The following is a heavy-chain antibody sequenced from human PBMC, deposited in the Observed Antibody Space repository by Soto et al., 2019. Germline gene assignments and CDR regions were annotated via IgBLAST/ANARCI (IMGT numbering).Heavy chain of an antibody. CDR1: GGSISSGDYY. V-gene: IGHV4-30-4*01. CDR3: AREQYSSGWYRYYYGMDV. J-gene: IGHJ6*02. D-gene: IGHD6-19*01. CDR2: IYYSGST. Sequence: PSETLSLTCTVSGGSISSGDYYWSWIRQPPGKGLEWIGYIYYSGSTYYNPSLKSRVTISVDTSKNQFSLKLSSVTAADTAVYYCAREQYSSGWYRYYYGMDVWGQGTTVTVSS.